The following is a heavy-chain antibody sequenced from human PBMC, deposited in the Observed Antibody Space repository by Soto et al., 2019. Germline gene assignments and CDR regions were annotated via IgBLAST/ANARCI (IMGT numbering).Heavy chain of an antibody. CDR2: IHYSGTT. J-gene: IGHJ4*02. Sequence: PSETLSLTCTVSGTSISSYYWSWIRQPPGKGLEWIANIHYSGTTNYNPSLASRVTLSVDTSKNQFSLKMTSVTAADRAMYFCARYNSYAIDYWGRGTLVTVST. V-gene: IGHV4-59*01. CDR3: ARYNSYAIDY. D-gene: IGHD2-8*01. CDR1: GTSISSYY.